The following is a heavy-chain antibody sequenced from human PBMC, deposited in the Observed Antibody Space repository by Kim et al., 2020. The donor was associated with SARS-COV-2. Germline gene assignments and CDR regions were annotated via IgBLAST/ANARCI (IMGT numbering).Heavy chain of an antibody. CDR3: ARVGDFNTRYYFDF. CDR2: IYYTGIT. V-gene: IGHV4-59*01. CDR1: GGSISSYY. Sequence: SETLSLTCTVSGGSISSYYWSWIRQSPGKGLEWIGYIYYTGITNYNSFLKSRVTISVDTSKNQFSLRMSSVTAADTAVYFCARVGDFNTRYYFDFWVQGVLVTVSS. D-gene: IGHD4-17*01. J-gene: IGHJ4*02.